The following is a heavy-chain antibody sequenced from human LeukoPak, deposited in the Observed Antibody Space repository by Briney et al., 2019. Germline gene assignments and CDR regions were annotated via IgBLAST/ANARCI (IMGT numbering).Heavy chain of an antibody. CDR1: GFTFENYR. J-gene: IGHJ4*02. V-gene: IGHV3-30-3*01. Sequence: GGSLRLSCAASGFTFENYRMHWARQAPGKGLEWVSLITHDGSNKYYADSVKGRFTISRDNSKNTVHLQMSSLRTEDTAVYYCARDLLDCGGPKCSDYGGQGTLVTVSS. CDR3: ARDLLDCGGPKCSDY. D-gene: IGHD2-21*01. CDR2: ITHDGSNK.